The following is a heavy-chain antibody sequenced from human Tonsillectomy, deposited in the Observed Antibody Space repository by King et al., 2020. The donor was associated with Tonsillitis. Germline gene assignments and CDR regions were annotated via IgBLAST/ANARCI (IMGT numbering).Heavy chain of an antibody. CDR1: GFTFDDYA. J-gene: IGHJ3*02. D-gene: IGHD1-26*01. CDR2: IGWNSGSI. Sequence: VQLVESGGGLVQPGRSLRLSCAASGFTFDDYAMHWVRQAPGKGLEWVSGIGWNSGSIGYADSVKGRFTISRDNAKNSLYLQMNSLRVEDTALYYCAKDRGSGGYGEGADAFDIWGQGTMVTVSS. V-gene: IGHV3-9*01. CDR3: AKDRGSGGYGEGADAFDI.